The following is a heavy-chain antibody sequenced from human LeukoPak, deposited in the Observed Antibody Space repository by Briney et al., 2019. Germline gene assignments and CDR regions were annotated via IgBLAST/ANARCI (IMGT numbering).Heavy chain of an antibody. J-gene: IGHJ4*02. CDR1: GFNVSNTY. D-gene: IGHD1-1*01. CDR3: ARGTWNPALLDS. V-gene: IGHV3-53*01. CDR2: IYSGGRP. Sequence: GGSLRLSCVVTGFNVSNTYMSWVRQAPGKGLEWVSVIYSGGRPYYADSVKGRFTMSRDNSKNTLYFQMNSLTAEDTAVYFCARGTWNPALLDSWGQGTLVTVSS.